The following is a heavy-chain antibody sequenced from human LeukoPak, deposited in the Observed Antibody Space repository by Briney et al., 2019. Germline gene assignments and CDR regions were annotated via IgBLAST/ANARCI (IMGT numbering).Heavy chain of an antibody. J-gene: IGHJ4*02. Sequence: EGSLRLSCAASGFTFSSYATSWVRQAPGKGLEWVSGISGSGDSTYYADSVKGRFTISRDNPKNTLYLQMNSLRAEDTAVYYCAGGSSDFDYWGQGTLVTVSS. D-gene: IGHD1-26*01. CDR2: ISGSGDST. CDR1: GFTFSSYA. CDR3: AGGSSDFDY. V-gene: IGHV3-23*01.